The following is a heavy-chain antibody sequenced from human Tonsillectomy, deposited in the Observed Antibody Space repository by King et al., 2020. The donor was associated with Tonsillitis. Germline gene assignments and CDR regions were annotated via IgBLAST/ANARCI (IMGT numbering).Heavy chain of an antibody. D-gene: IGHD3-3*01. Sequence: DVQLVESGGGLVQPGGSLRLSCAASGFTFSNYWMSWVRQAPGKGLEWVANIRQDGSDKYYVDSVKGRFTMSRDNAKNSVSLLMNSLRAEDTAVYYRATFWSGYFDYWGQGTLVTVSS. CDR1: GFTFSNYW. V-gene: IGHV3-7*01. CDR2: IRQDGSDK. CDR3: ATFWSGYFDY. J-gene: IGHJ4*02.